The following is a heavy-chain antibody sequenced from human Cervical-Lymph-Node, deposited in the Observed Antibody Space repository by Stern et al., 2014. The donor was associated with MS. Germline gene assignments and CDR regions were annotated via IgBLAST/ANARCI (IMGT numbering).Heavy chain of an antibody. Sequence: VQLLESGGGVVQPGRSLRLSCAASGFTFSSYGMHWVRQAPGKGLEWVAVIWYDGSSKYYADSVKGRFTISRDNSKNTLYLQMNSLRAEDTAVYYCAREPDWTYAFDIWGQGTMVTVSS. CDR1: GFTFSSYG. D-gene: IGHD1-1*01. J-gene: IGHJ3*02. CDR3: AREPDWTYAFDI. V-gene: IGHV3-33*01. CDR2: IWYDGSSK.